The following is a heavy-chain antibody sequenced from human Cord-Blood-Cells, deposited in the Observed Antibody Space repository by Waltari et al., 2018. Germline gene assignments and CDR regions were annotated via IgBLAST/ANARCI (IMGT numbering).Heavy chain of an antibody. CDR2: IIPIFGTA. D-gene: IGHD3-3*01. J-gene: IGHJ4*02. CDR3: ARGVWYYDFWSGYYTLDY. V-gene: IGHV1-69*01. Sequence: QVQLVQSGAEVKKPGSSVKVSCKASGGTFSSYAISWVRQAPGHGLEWMGGIIPIFGTANYAQKFQGRVTITADESTSTAYMELSSLRSEDTAVYYCARGVWYYDFWSGYYTLDYWGQGTLVTVSS. CDR1: GGTFSSYA.